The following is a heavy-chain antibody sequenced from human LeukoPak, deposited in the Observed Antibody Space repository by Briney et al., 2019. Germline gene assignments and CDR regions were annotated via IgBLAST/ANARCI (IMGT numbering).Heavy chain of an antibody. Sequence: GGSLRLSCTASGFTFSNAWMSWVRQAPGKGLEYVSAISSNGGSTYYADSVKGRFTISRDNSKNTLYLQMSSLRAEDTAVYCCVKEGYSYGSYFDYWGQGTLSPSPQ. D-gene: IGHD5-18*01. CDR1: GFTFSNAW. V-gene: IGHV3-64D*06. J-gene: IGHJ4*02. CDR2: ISSNGGST. CDR3: VKEGYSYGSYFDY.